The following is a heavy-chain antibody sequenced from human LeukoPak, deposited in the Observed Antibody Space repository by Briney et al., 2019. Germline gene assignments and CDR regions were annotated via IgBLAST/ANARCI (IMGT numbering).Heavy chain of an antibody. CDR2: IIPILGIA. D-gene: IGHD1-26*01. CDR3: ARNPEELLGHFYFDY. CDR1: GGTFSSYA. J-gene: IGHJ4*02. V-gene: IGHV1-69*04. Sequence: GASVKVSCKASGGTFSSYAISWVRQAPGQGLEWMGRIIPILGIANYAQKFQGRVTITADKSTSTAYMELSRLRSDDTAVYYCARNPEELLGHFYFDYWGQGTLVTVSS.